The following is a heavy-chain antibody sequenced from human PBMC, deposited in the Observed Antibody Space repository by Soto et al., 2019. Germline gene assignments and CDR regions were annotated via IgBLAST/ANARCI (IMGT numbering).Heavy chain of an antibody. J-gene: IGHJ4*02. CDR3: AGHDYGDYVFDY. V-gene: IGHV4-30-4*01. CDR2: IYYSGST. CDR1: GGSISSGDYY. D-gene: IGHD4-17*01. Sequence: SETLSLTCSVSGGSISSGDYYWSWIRQPPGKGLEWIGYIYYSGSTYYNPSLKSRVTISVDTSKNQFSLKLSSVTAADTAVYYCAGHDYGDYVFDYWGQGTLVTVSS.